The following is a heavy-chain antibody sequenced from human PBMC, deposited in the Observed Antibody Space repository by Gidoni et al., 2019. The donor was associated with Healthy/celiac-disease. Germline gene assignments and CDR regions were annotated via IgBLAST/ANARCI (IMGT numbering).Heavy chain of an antibody. CDR1: GGPISSSSYY. CDR3: ARDRGGYYYFDY. CDR2: IYYRGRT. J-gene: IGHJ4*02. D-gene: IGHD6-25*01. Sequence: QLQLQESDPGLVKPSEPLSLACPVPGGPISSSSYYWGWIRQPPGKGLEWIGSIYYRGRTYYNPSLKSRVTISVDTSKNQFSLKLSSVTAADTAVYYCARDRGGYYYFDYWGQGTLVTVSS. V-gene: IGHV4-39*07.